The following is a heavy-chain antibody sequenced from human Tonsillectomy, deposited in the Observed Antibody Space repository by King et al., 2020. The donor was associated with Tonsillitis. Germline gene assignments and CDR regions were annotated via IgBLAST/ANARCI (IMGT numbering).Heavy chain of an antibody. J-gene: IGHJ4*02. D-gene: IGHD6-13*01. CDR1: GDSITNYY. CDR2: IYYSGST. Sequence: QLQESGPGLVKPSETLSLTCTVSGDSITNYYWSWIRQPPGKGLEWIGYIYYSGSTNYNPSLKSRVTISVDTSKNQFSLKLRSVTAAETAVFYCARTSAAADLDYWGQGTLVTVSS. CDR3: ARTSAAADLDY. V-gene: IGHV4-59*01.